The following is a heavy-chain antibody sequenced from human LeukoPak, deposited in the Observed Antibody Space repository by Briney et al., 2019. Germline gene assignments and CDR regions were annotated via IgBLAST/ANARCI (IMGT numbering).Heavy chain of an antibody. CDR1: GYSISSNHW. CDR2: IFYAGST. J-gene: IGHJ4*02. V-gene: IGHV4-28*01. CDR3: ARIGPILGAAWVDY. D-gene: IGHD3-3*02. Sequence: SETLSLTCAVSGYSISSNHWWGWIRPPPGKGLEWIGYIFYAGSTYYNPSLKSRVTMSVDTSKNQFSLRLSSVTAVDTAVYYCARIGPILGAAWVDYWGQGTLVTVSS.